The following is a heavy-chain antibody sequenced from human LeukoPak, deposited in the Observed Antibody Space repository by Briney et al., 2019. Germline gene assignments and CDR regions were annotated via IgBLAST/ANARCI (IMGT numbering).Heavy chain of an antibody. D-gene: IGHD4-17*01. Sequence: ASVKVSCKASGYTFTSYYMHWVRQAPGQGLEWMGMINPNGGSTTYSQKFQGRVTMTRDTSTTTVYMALSSLTSEDTAVYYCARSLATVTTGASYWGQGTLVTVSS. CDR2: INPNGGST. V-gene: IGHV1-46*01. CDR3: ARSLATVTTGASY. CDR1: GYTFTSYY. J-gene: IGHJ4*02.